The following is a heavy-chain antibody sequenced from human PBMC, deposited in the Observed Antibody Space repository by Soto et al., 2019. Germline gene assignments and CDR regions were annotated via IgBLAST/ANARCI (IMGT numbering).Heavy chain of an antibody. D-gene: IGHD6-19*01. V-gene: IGHV4-61*01. CDR2: IYYSGST. CDR3: ARYGSGWYYSDFDY. J-gene: IGHJ4*02. Sequence: PSETLSLTCTVSGGSVSSGSYYWSWIRQPPGKGLEWIGYIYYSGSTNYNPSLKSRVTISVDTSKNQFSLKLSSVTAADTAVYYCARYGSGWYYSDFDYWGQGTLVTVSS. CDR1: GGSVSSGSYY.